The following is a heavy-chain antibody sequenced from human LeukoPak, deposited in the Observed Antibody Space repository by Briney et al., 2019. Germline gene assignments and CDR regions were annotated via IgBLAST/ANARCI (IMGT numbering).Heavy chain of an antibody. J-gene: IGHJ4*02. CDR1: GFTFITYA. CDR2: ISSSGSTM. Sequence: SGGSLRLSCSASGFTFITYAMHWVRQAPGRGLEWVSYISSSGSTMYYADSVKGRFTISRDNAKNALYLQMNSLRAEDTALYYCASAFDFLFDCWGQGTLVTVSS. D-gene: IGHD2/OR15-2a*01. V-gene: IGHV3-48*03. CDR3: ASAFDFLFDC.